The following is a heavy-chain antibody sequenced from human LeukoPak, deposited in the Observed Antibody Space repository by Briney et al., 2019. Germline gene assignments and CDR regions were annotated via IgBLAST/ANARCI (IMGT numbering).Heavy chain of an antibody. J-gene: IGHJ6*03. D-gene: IGHD6-19*01. CDR1: GFTVSSNY. CDR3: ARPVIAVAGKYYYYYYMDV. CDR2: IYSGGST. Sequence: GRSLRLSCAASGFTVSSNYMSWVRQAPGKGLEWVSVIYSGGSTYYADSVKGRFTISRDNSKNTLNLQMNSLRAEDTAVYYCARPVIAVAGKYYYYYYMDVWGKGTTVTVSS. V-gene: IGHV3-53*01.